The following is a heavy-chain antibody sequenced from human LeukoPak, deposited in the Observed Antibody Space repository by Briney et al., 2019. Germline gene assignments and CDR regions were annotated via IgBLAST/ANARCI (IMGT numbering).Heavy chain of an antibody. V-gene: IGHV3-74*01. CDR3: ARDRGSGVAGVQFDY. J-gene: IGHJ4*02. CDR2: INSDGSST. Sequence: PGGSLRLSCAASGFTFSSYWMHWVRQAPGKGLVWVSRINSDGSSTSYADSVKGRFTISRDNSKNTLYLQMNSLRAEDTAVYYCARDRGSGVAGVQFDYWGQGTLVTVSS. CDR1: GFTFSSYW. D-gene: IGHD6-19*01.